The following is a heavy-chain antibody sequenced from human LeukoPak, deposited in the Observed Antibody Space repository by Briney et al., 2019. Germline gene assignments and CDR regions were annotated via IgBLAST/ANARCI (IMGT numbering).Heavy chain of an antibody. CDR2: IYYSGST. Sequence: PSETLSLTCTVSGGSISSYYWSWIRQPPGKGLEWIGYIYYSGSTNYNPSLKSRVTISVDTSKNQFSLKLSSVTAADTAVYYCARGPDRSIAAAGTWGQGTPVTVSS. CDR1: GGSISSYY. D-gene: IGHD6-13*01. J-gene: IGHJ5*02. V-gene: IGHV4-59*08. CDR3: ARGPDRSIAAAGT.